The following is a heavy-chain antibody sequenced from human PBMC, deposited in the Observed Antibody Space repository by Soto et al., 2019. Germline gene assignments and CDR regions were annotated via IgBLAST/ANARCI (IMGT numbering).Heavy chain of an antibody. Sequence: GSSVKVSCKASGGTFSSYAISWVRQAPGQGLDWMGGIIPIFGTANYAQKFQGRVTITTDDSTSTAYLELSSLRSEDTAVYFCARRKERSGPYYLDLWGQGTQVTVSS. V-gene: IGHV1-69*05. J-gene: IGHJ4*02. D-gene: IGHD6-25*01. CDR3: ARRKERSGPYYLDL. CDR2: IIPIFGTA. CDR1: GGTFSSYA.